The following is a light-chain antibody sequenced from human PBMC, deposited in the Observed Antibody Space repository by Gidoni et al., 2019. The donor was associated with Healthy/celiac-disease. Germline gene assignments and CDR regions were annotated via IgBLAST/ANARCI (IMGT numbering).Light chain of an antibody. Sequence: DIVMTQSPDSLAVSLGERATINCNSSQSGLYSSNNKNYLAWYQQKPGQPPKLLIYWASTRESGVPDRFSGSGSGTDFTLTISSLQAEDVAVYYCQQYYSTPHVTFGQGTKVEIK. CDR1: QSGLYSSNNKNY. J-gene: IGKJ1*01. V-gene: IGKV4-1*01. CDR3: QQYYSTPHVT. CDR2: WAS.